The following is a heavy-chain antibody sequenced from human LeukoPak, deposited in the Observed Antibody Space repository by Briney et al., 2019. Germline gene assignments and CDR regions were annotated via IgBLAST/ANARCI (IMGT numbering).Heavy chain of an antibody. CDR1: GGTFSSYA. J-gene: IGHJ4*02. Sequence: LVKVSCKASGGTFSSYAISWVRQAPGQGLEWMGRIIPILGIANYAQKFQGRVTITADKSTSTAYMELSSLRSEDTAVYYCAREAYVDTAMVSDYWGQGTLVTVSS. D-gene: IGHD5-18*01. CDR2: IIPILGIA. CDR3: AREAYVDTAMVSDY. V-gene: IGHV1-69*04.